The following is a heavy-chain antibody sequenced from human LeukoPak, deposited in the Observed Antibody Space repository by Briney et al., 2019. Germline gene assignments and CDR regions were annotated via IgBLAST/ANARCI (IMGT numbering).Heavy chain of an antibody. J-gene: IGHJ4*02. Sequence: KTSETLSLTCTVSGGSISSYYWSWIRQPPGKGLEWIGYIYYSGSTNYNPSLKSRVTISVDTSKNQFSLKLSSVTAADTAVYYCARDGPPMDGSGSYYMSPYFDYWGQGTLVTVSS. CDR2: IYYSGST. CDR1: GGSISSYY. D-gene: IGHD3-10*01. V-gene: IGHV4-59*01. CDR3: ARDGPPMDGSGSYYMSPYFDY.